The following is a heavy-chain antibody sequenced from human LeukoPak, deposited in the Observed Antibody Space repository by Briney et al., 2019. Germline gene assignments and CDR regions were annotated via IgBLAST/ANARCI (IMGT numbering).Heavy chain of an antibody. V-gene: IGHV3-30*02. CDR1: GFTFSSYG. CDR3: AKDLGDYGGNSDLNY. Sequence: GGSLRLSCAASGFTFSSYGMHWVRQAPGKGLEWVAVIWYDGSNKYYADSVKGRFTISRDNSKNTLYLQMNSLRVEDTAVYYCAKDLGDYGGNSDLNYWGQGTLVTVSS. J-gene: IGHJ4*02. D-gene: IGHD4-23*01. CDR2: IWYDGSNK.